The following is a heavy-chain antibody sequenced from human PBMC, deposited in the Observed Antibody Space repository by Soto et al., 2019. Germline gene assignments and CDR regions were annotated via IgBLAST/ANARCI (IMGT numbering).Heavy chain of an antibody. V-gene: IGHV1-2*02. CDR3: AGLGYYYFDY. CDR2: IDPSNGAT. CDR1: GYTFSAYH. Sequence: ASVEVSCKASGYTFSAYHLHWARQAPGQGLEGMGWIDPSNGATIYAQKFHGRVTLTRDTSIGTAYMDLSRLTSDDTALYYCAGLGYYYFDYWGEGALLPVSP. J-gene: IGHJ4*02. D-gene: IGHD7-27*01.